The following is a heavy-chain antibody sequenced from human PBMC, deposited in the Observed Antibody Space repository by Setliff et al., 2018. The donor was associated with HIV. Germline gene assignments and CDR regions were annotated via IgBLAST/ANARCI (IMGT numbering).Heavy chain of an antibody. CDR1: GYTFTSYY. D-gene: IGHD5-12*01. CDR3: ARAGVGGYSGYDRDYYYYMDV. CDR2: INPSGGST. J-gene: IGHJ6*03. V-gene: IGHV1-46*01. Sequence: GASVKVSCKASGYTFTSYYMHWVRQAPGQGLEWMGIINPSGGSTSYAQKFQGRVTMTRDTSTSTVYMELSSLRYEDTAVYYCARAGVGGYSGYDRDYYYYMDVWAKGPRSPSP.